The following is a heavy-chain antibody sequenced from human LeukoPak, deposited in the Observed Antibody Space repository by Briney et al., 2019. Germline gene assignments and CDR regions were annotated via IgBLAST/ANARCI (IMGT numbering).Heavy chain of an antibody. CDR1: EFTFTTYD. CDR2: ISGSGRTT. V-gene: IGHV3-23*01. Sequence: GGSLRLSCAASEFTFTTYDMTWVRQAPGKGLEWVSGISGSGRTTNYADSVKGRFTISRDNSKNTLFLQMNNLRAEDTAVYYCAKDRDCSSTSCYVPFDSWGQGTLVTVSS. D-gene: IGHD2-2*01. CDR3: AKDRDCSSTSCYVPFDS. J-gene: IGHJ4*02.